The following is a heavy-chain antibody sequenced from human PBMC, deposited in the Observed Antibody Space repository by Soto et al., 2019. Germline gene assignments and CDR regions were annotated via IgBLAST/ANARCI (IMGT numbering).Heavy chain of an antibody. CDR2: INPNSGGT. CDR3: ARDQPYEFWSGYAFDI. J-gene: IGHJ3*02. D-gene: IGHD3-3*01. V-gene: IGHV1-2*02. CDR1: GYTFTGYY. Sequence: ASVKVSCKASGYTFTGYYMHWVRQAPGQGLEWMGWINPNSGGTNYAQKFQGRVTMTRDTSISTAYMELSRLRSDDTAVYYCARDQPYEFWSGYAFDIWGQGTMVTVSS.